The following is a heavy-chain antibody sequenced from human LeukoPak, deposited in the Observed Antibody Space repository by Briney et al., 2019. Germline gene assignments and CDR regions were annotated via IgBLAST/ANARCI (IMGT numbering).Heavy chain of an antibody. J-gene: IGHJ4*02. V-gene: IGHV1-18*01. CDR1: GYTFTSYG. CDR2: ISAYNGNT. CDR3: ARDLDPGGSGDYFDY. D-gene: IGHD3-10*01. Sequence: ASVKVSCKASGYTFTSYGISRVRQAPGQGLEWMGWISAYNGNTNYAQKLQGRVTMTTDTSTSTAYMELRSLRSDDTAVYYCARDLDPGGSGDYFDYWGQGTLVTVSS.